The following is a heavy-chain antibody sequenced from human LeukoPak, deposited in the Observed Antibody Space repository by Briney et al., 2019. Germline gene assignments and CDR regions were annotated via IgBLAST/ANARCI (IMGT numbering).Heavy chain of an antibody. D-gene: IGHD6-13*01. CDR1: GFSITSYS. CDR3: ARDRSSYYLDY. CDR2: ISSVGSPI. J-gene: IGHJ4*02. Sequence: GGSLRLSCVASGFSITSYSMNWVRQAPGKGLEWLSYISSVGSPIYYADSVEGRFTISRDIAKNSLFLQMNSLRPEDTAVYYCARDRSSYYLDYWGQGTLVTVSS. V-gene: IGHV3-48*01.